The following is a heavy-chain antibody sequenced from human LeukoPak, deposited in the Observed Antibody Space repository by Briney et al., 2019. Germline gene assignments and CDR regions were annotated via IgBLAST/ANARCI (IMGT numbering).Heavy chain of an antibody. J-gene: IGHJ4*02. V-gene: IGHV3-21*04. CDR1: GFTFSSYN. CDR3: VGDSNGYFYGHDY. D-gene: IGHD3-22*01. CDR2: ISSSSSYI. Sequence: GGSLRLSCAASGFTFSSYNMNWVRQAPGKGLEWVSSISSSSSYIYYADSVKGRFTISRDNAKNSLYLQMSSLRAEDTAVYFCVGDSNGYFYGHDYWGQGTLVAVSS.